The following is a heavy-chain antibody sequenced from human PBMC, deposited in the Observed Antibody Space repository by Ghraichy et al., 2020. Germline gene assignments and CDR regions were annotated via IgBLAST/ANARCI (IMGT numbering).Heavy chain of an antibody. J-gene: IGHJ5*02. Sequence: ASVKVSCKTSGYTFTSNDISWVRQAPGQGLEWMGWISAYTGNTNYAQKLQGRVTMTTDTSTSTAYMELRSLRSDDTAVYYCARELAVAGSNWFDPWCQGTLFTVAS. CDR1: GYTFTSND. V-gene: IGHV1-18*04. D-gene: IGHD6-19*01. CDR3: ARELAVAGSNWFDP. CDR2: ISAYTGNT.